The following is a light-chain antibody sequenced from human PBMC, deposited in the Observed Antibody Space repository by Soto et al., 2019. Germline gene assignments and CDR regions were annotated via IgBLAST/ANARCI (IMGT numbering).Light chain of an antibody. V-gene: IGLV2-23*01. CDR1: SSDVGSYDL. Sequence: QSALTQPASVSGSPGQSITISCTGTSSDVGSYDLVSWYQQHPTKAPKLIIYEDSKRPSGISNRFSGSKSGNTASLTISGLQAEDEADYYCCSYAGSSTDVFGTGTKLTVL. CDR2: EDS. CDR3: CSYAGSSTDV. J-gene: IGLJ1*01.